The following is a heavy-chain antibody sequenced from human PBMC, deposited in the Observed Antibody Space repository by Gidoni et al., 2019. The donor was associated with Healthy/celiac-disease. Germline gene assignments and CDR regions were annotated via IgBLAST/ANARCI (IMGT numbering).Heavy chain of an antibody. CDR1: GGSISSSSYY. V-gene: IGHV4-39*01. J-gene: IGHJ4*02. D-gene: IGHD3-10*01. Sequence: QLQLQESGPGLVKPSETLSLTCTVSGGSISSSSYYWGWIRQPPGKGLEWIGSIYYSGSTYYNPSLKSRVTISVDTSKNQFSLKLSSVTAADTAVYYCARHWGNYYGSGSYTDYWGQGTLVTVSS. CDR3: ARHWGNYYGSGSYTDY. CDR2: IYYSGST.